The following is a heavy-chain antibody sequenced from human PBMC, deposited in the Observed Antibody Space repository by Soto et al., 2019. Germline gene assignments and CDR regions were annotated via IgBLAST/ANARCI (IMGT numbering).Heavy chain of an antibody. CDR2: LSWSGGTI. J-gene: IGHJ4*02. Sequence: EVQLVESGGGLVQPGRSLRLSCVVSGLNFDDYAMHWVRQLPGKGLEWVAGLSWSGGTIDYADSVKGRFTISRDNAKNSLYLEMNSLRPEDKADYYCTKEVRHHVAYCFANWGQGTLVTVSS. CDR3: TKEVRHHVAYCFAN. CDR1: GLNFDDYA. V-gene: IGHV3-9*01.